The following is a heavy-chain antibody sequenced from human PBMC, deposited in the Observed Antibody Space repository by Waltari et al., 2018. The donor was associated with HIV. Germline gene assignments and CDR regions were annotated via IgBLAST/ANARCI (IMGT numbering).Heavy chain of an antibody. J-gene: IGHJ4*02. CDR1: GFILIDYT. Sequence: DAHLVESGGGSVKPGQSLRLSCSTSGFILIDYTISWFRQAPGKGLEWVGVGRNKIYHWTREYAASVEGRFTSSKDDSKSVGHLQMNSLQIDDTGIYFCSRETFVRGFDYWGQGTLVTVSS. CDR3: SRETFVRGFDY. CDR2: GRNKIYHWTR. D-gene: IGHD3-10*01. V-gene: IGHV3-49*05.